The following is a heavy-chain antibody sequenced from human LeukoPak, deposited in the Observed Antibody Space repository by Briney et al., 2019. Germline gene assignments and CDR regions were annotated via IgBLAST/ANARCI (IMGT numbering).Heavy chain of an antibody. V-gene: IGHV1-8*02. Sequence: AASVKVSCKASGYTFTSYDINWVRQAPGQGLEWMGWMNPNSGNTGYAQKFQGRVTMTRNTSISTAYMELSSLRSEDTAVYYCARVNSGSYYSDAFDIWGQGTMVTVSS. CDR2: MNPNSGNT. CDR1: GYTFTSYD. J-gene: IGHJ3*02. CDR3: ARVNSGSYYSDAFDI. D-gene: IGHD1-26*01.